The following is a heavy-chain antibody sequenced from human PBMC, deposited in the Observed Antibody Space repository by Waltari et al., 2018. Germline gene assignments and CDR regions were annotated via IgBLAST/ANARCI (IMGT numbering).Heavy chain of an antibody. V-gene: IGHV2-26*04. D-gene: IGHD3-22*01. Sequence: QVTLKESGPVLVKPTETLTLTCTVSGFSLSNARMGMSWSRQPPGKALEWLAHIFSNDEKSYSTSLKSRLTISKDTSKSQVVLTMTNMDPVDTATYYCALYYYDSSGAFFDYWGQGTLVTVSS. CDR3: ALYYYDSSGAFFDY. J-gene: IGHJ4*02. CDR2: IFSNDEK. CDR1: GFSLSNARMG.